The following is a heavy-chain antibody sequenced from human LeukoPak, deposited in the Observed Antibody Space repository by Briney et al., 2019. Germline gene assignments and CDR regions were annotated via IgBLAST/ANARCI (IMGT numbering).Heavy chain of an antibody. CDR1: GYTFTGYY. CDR2: INPNSGGT. D-gene: IGHD3-22*01. Sequence: ASVKVSCKASGYTFTGYYIHWVRQAPGQGLEWMGWINPNSGGTNYAQKLQGRVTVTWDTSISTAYMDLSSLTSDDTAAYYCGRGRLPTIGVVNPSYYFDYWGQGTLVTVSS. CDR3: GRGRLPTIGVVNPSYYFDY. J-gene: IGHJ4*02. V-gene: IGHV1-2*02.